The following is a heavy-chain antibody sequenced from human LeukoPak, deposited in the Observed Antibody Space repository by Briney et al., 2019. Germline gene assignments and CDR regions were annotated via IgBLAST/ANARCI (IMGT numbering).Heavy chain of an antibody. J-gene: IGHJ4*02. Sequence: SQTLSLTCTVSGGSISSGGYYWSWIRQHPGKGLEWIRYIYYSGSTYYNPSLKSRVTISVDTSKNQFSLKLSSVTAADTAVYYCARAPRGYSSSWDFDYWGQGTLVTVSS. CDR2: IYYSGST. CDR1: GGSISSGGYY. CDR3: ARAPRGYSSSWDFDY. V-gene: IGHV4-31*03. D-gene: IGHD6-13*01.